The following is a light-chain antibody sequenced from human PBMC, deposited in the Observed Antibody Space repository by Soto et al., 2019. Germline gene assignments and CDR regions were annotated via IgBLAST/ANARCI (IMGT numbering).Light chain of an antibody. CDR1: QSVSNNY. J-gene: IGKJ4*01. CDR3: QQYGSSPLT. Sequence: EIVLTQSPGTLSLSPGERATLSCRASQSVSNNYLAWYQQKPGQAPRLLIYGASRRATGIPDRFSGSGSGTDFTITISRLEHEDFAVYSCQQYGSSPLTFGGGTKVEIK. V-gene: IGKV3-20*01. CDR2: GAS.